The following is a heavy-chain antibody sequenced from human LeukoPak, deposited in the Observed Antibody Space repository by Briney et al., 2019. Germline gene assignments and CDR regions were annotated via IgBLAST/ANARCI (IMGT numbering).Heavy chain of an antibody. CDR3: AKDFCSTTSCRFDY. V-gene: IGHV3-23*01. J-gene: IGHJ4*02. Sequence: GGSLRLSCAASGFTFSSYAMSWVRQAPGKGLEWVSVISGSGDSTYYADSVKGRFTISRDKSKNTLYLQMNSLRAEDTAMYYCAKDFCSTTSCRFDYWGQGTLVTGSS. CDR2: ISGSGDST. D-gene: IGHD2-2*01. CDR1: GFTFSSYA.